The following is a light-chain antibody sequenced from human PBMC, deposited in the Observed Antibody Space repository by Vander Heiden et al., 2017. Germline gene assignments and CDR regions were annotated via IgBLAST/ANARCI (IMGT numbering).Light chain of an antibody. Sequence: QSALTQPPSASGSPGQSVTISCTGTSSDVGGYNYVSWYQQHPGKAPKLMIYEVSKRPSGVPDSFSGSKSGNTVSLTVSGLQAEDEADYYCSSYAGSNNFKFGGGTKLTVL. CDR2: EVS. J-gene: IGLJ3*02. CDR1: SSDVGGYNY. V-gene: IGLV2-8*01. CDR3: SSYAGSNNFK.